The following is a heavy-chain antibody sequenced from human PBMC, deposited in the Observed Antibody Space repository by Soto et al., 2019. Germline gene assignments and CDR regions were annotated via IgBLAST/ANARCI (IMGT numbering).Heavy chain of an antibody. CDR3: GGRRYGDY. J-gene: IGHJ4*02. CDR2: ISAHNGNT. CDR1: GYGFTTYG. V-gene: IGHV1-18*01. D-gene: IGHD3-16*01. Sequence: QVHLVQSGAEVKKPGASVKVSCKGSGYGFTTYGITWVRQAPGQGLEWMAWISAHNGNTNYAQKLQGRVTVTRDTSTSTAYIGLRGLKTDDPAVYFLGGRRYGDYRGQGALVTVSS.